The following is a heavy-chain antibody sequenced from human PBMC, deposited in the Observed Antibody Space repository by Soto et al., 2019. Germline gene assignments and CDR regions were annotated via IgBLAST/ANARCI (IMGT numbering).Heavy chain of an antibody. CDR3: AWGGGGGNW. CDR2: MHHSGSR. Sequence: QVQLQESGPGLVKPSGTLSLTCTVSGASVVNDNWWSWVRQPPGKGLEWIAEMHHSGSRNYKPSLQSRITMSVDNSNTQSSRKLNSGTAANKAVCFCAWGGGGGNWWGQGTLVTVSS. V-gene: IGHV4-4*02. D-gene: IGHD1-20*01. CDR1: GASVVNDNW. J-gene: IGHJ4*02.